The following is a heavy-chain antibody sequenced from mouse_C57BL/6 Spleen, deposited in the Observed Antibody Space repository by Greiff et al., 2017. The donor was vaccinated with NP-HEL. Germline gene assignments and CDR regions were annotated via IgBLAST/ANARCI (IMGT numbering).Heavy chain of an antibody. CDR1: GYTFTDYY. V-gene: IGHV1-26*01. J-gene: IGHJ4*01. CDR2: INPNNGGT. CDR3: ARWGYYGSYAMDY. D-gene: IGHD1-1*01. Sequence: VQLQQSGPELVKPGASVKISCKASGYTFTDYYMNWVKQSHGKSLEWIGDINPNNGGTSYNQKFKGKATLTVDKSSSTAYMELRSLTSEDSAVYYCARWGYYGSYAMDYWGQGTSVTVSS.